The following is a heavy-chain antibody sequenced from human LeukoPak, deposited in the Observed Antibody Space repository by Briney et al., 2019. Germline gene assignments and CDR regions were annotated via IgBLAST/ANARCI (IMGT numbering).Heavy chain of an antibody. J-gene: IGHJ4*02. CDR1: GFTFSDYY. CDR2: ISSSGSTI. V-gene: IGHV3-11*04. D-gene: IGHD2-2*02. CDR3: ARAGYCSSTSCYMRL. Sequence: PGGSLRLSCAASGFTFSDYYMSWIRQAPGKGLEWVSYISSSGSTIYYADSVKGRFTISRDNAKNSLYLQMNSLRAEDTAVYYCARAGYCSSTSCYMRLWGQGTLVTVSS.